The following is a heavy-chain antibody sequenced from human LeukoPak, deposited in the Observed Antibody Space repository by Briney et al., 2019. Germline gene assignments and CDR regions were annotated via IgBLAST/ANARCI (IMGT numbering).Heavy chain of an antibody. CDR1: GFTFSSFE. D-gene: IGHD5-18*01. CDR2: ISGTGANI. J-gene: IGHJ4*02. CDR3: ARLIRGYSSNY. V-gene: IGHV3-48*03. Sequence: GGSLRLSCAASGFTFSSFEMNWVRQAPGKGLEWISYISGTGANIHYADSVMGRFTISRDNSKNSLYLQMNSLRAEDTAVYYCARLIRGYSSNYWGQGTLVIVSS.